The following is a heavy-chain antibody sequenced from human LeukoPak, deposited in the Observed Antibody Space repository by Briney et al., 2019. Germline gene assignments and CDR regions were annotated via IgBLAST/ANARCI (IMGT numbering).Heavy chain of an antibody. D-gene: IGHD3-22*01. CDR1: GGSISSYY. V-gene: IGHV4-4*07. CDR2: IYTSGST. J-gene: IGHJ4*02. CDR3: AREDYDSSGYYYNY. Sequence: SETLSLTCTVSGGSISSYYWSWIRQPAGKGLEWIGRIYTSGSTNYNPSLMSRVTMSVDTSKNQFSLKLSSVTAADTAVYYCAREDYDSSGYYYNYWGQGTLVTVSS.